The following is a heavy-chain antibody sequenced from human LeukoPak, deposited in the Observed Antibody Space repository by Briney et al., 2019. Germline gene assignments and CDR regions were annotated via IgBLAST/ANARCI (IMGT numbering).Heavy chain of an antibody. CDR2: IYYGGST. CDR1: GGSISSYY. CDR3: ARGYTYGYNYYMDV. J-gene: IGHJ6*03. V-gene: IGHV4-59*01. Sequence: SETLSLTCTVSGGSISSYYWSWIRQPPGKGLEWIGYIYYGGSTNYNPSLKSRVTISADTSKNQFSLKLSSVTAADTAVYYCARGYTYGYNYYMDVWGNGTTVTVSS. D-gene: IGHD5-18*01.